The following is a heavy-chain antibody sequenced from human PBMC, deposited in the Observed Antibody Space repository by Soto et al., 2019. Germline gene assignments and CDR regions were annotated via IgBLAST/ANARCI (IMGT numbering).Heavy chain of an antibody. Sequence: SQTLSLTCAISGDSVSSNSAAWNWIRHSPSRGLEWLGRTYYRSKWYNDYAVSMRSRITINPDTTKNQFSLRLMSLTAADTAVYYCARDKGVAAAGITWFDPWGQGSLVTV. CDR3: ARDKGVAAAGITWFDP. CDR1: GDSVSSNSAA. D-gene: IGHD6-13*01. V-gene: IGHV6-1*01. CDR2: TYYRSKWYN. J-gene: IGHJ5*02.